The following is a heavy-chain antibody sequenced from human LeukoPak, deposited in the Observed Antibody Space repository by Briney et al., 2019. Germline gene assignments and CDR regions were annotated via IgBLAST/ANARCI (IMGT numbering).Heavy chain of an antibody. CDR2: IYSGGST. J-gene: IGHJ4*02. CDR1: GFTVSSNY. V-gene: IGHV3-66*01. D-gene: IGHD1-26*01. Sequence: PGGSLRLSCAASGFTVSSNYMGWVRQAPGKGLEWVSVIYSGGSTYYADSVKGRFTVSRDNSKNTLYPQMNSLRAEDTAVYYCARSKWELLDFDYWGQGTLVTVSS. CDR3: ARSKWELLDFDY.